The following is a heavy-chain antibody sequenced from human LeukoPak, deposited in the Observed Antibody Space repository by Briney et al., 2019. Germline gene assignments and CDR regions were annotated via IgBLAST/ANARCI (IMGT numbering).Heavy chain of an antibody. J-gene: IGHJ3*02. V-gene: IGHV1-69*13. CDR2: IIPIFGTA. CDR3: ARDTLLYADSPDAFDM. D-gene: IGHD4-17*01. CDR1: GGTFSSYA. Sequence: SVKVSCKASGGTFSSYAISWVRQAPGQGLEWMGGIIPIFGTANYAQKFQGRVTITADESTSTAYMELSSLRSEDTAVYYCARDTLLYADSPDAFDMWGQGTMVTVSS.